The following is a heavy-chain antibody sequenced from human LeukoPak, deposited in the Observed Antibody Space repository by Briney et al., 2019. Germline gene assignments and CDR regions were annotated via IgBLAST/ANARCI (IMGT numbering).Heavy chain of an antibody. Sequence: SVKVSCKASGGTFSSYAISWVRQAPGQGLEWMGGIIPIFGTANYAQKFQGRVTITADESTSTAYMELSSLRSEDTAVYYCARQEATVVTPVGDAFDIWGQGTMVTVSS. V-gene: IGHV1-69*13. D-gene: IGHD4-23*01. CDR1: GGTFSSYA. CDR2: IIPIFGTA. CDR3: ARQEATVVTPVGDAFDI. J-gene: IGHJ3*02.